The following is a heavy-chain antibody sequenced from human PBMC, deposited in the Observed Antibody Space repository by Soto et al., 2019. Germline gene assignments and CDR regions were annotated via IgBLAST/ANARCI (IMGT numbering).Heavy chain of an antibody. Sequence: EVQLVESGGGLVQPGGSLRLSCAASGFTFSSYSMNWVRQAPGKGLEWVSYISSSSSTIYYADSVKGRFTISRDNVKNSLYLQMNSLRDEDTAVYYCARDAPGGYSYGYTDYWGQGTLVTVSS. D-gene: IGHD5-18*01. CDR1: GFTFSSYS. CDR3: ARDAPGGYSYGYTDY. CDR2: ISSSSSTI. V-gene: IGHV3-48*02. J-gene: IGHJ4*02.